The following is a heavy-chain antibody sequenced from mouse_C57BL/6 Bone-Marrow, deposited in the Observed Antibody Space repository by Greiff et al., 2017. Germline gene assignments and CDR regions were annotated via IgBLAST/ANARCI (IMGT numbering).Heavy chain of an antibody. D-gene: IGHD2-5*01. CDR3: ARAGYSNYGDY. Sequence: VQLQQPGAELVKPGASVKMSCKASGYTFTSYWITWVKQRPGQGLEWIGDIYPGSGSTNYNEKFKSKATLTVDTSSSTAYMQRSSLASEDSAVYYCARAGYSNYGDYWGQGTTLTVSS. CDR1: GYTFTSYW. J-gene: IGHJ2*01. CDR2: IYPGSGST. V-gene: IGHV1-55*01.